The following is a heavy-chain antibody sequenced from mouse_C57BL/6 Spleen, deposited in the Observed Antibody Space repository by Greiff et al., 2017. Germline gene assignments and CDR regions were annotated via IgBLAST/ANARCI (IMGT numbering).Heavy chain of an antibody. J-gene: IGHJ4*01. Sequence: QVQLQQSGAELVRPGTSVKVSCKASGYAFTNYLIEWVKQRPGQGLEWIGVLNPGSGGTNYNEKFKGKATLTADKSSSTAYMQLSSLTSVDSAVYFCARDAMDYWGQGTSVTVSS. CDR2: LNPGSGGT. CDR1: GYAFTNYL. CDR3: ARDAMDY. V-gene: IGHV1-54*01.